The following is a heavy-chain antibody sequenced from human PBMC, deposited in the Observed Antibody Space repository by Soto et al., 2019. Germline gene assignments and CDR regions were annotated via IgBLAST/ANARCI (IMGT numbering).Heavy chain of an antibody. V-gene: IGHV4-31*03. Sequence: QVQLQESGPGLVKLSQTLSLTCTVSGGSISSGGYYWSWIRQHPGKGLEWIGYIYYSGSTYYNPSLKSRVTISVDTSKNQFSLKLSSVTAADTAVYYCARADSSGYYYPDAFDIWGQGTMVTVSS. D-gene: IGHD3-22*01. CDR1: GGSISSGGYY. J-gene: IGHJ3*02. CDR3: ARADSSGYYYPDAFDI. CDR2: IYYSGST.